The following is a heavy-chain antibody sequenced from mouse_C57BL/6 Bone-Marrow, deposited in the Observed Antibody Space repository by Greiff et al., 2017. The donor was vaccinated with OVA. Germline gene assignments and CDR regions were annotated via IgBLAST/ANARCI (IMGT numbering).Heavy chain of an antibody. J-gene: IGHJ2*01. Sequence: EVQLQQSGPELEKPGASVKIPCKASGYTFTDYNMDWVKQSHGKSLEWIGDINPNNGGTIYNQKFKGKATLTVDKSSSTAYMELRSLTSEDTAVYYCARSASTMVTEYYFDYWGQGTTLTVSS. CDR2: INPNNGGT. CDR1: GYTFTDYN. D-gene: IGHD2-2*01. V-gene: IGHV1-18*01. CDR3: ARSASTMVTEYYFDY.